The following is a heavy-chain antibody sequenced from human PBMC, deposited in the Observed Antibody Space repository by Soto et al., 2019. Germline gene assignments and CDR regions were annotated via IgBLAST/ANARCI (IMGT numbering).Heavy chain of an antibody. Sequence: QVQLVQSGAEVKKPGSSVKVFCKASGGTFSSYAISWVRQAPGQGLEWMGGIIPIFGTANYAQKFQGRVTITADESTSTDYMELSSLRSEDTAVYYCARAITVTTWDYFDYWGQGTLVTVSS. CDR1: GGTFSSYA. CDR2: IIPIFGTA. V-gene: IGHV1-69*12. CDR3: ARAITVTTWDYFDY. D-gene: IGHD4-17*01. J-gene: IGHJ4*02.